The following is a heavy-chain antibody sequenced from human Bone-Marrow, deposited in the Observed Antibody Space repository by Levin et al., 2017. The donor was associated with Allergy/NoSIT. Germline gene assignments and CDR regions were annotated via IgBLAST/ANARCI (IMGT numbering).Heavy chain of an antibody. CDR1: GFIFSDYG. D-gene: IGHD3-22*01. J-gene: IGHJ2*01. CDR2: ISGSGGST. V-gene: IGHV3-23*01. Sequence: GGSLRLSCAASGFIFSDYGMIWVRQAPGKGLEWVSGISGSGGSTYYADSVKGRFTISRDNSESTSYLQMNSLRAEDTAVYYCARTDDSSGKSYWYFDLWGRGTLVTVSS. CDR3: ARTDDSSGKSYWYFDL.